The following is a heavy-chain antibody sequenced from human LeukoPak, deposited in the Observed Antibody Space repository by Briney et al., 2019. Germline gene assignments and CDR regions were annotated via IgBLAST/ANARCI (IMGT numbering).Heavy chain of an antibody. CDR3: ARDSPGYYYDSSGYYYFDY. Sequence: SVKVSCKASGGTFSSYATSWVRQAPGQGLEWMGRIIPILGTANYAQKFQGRVTITTDESTSTAYMELSGLRSEDTAVYYCARDSPGYYYDSSGYYYFDYWGQGTLVTVSS. CDR2: IIPILGTA. J-gene: IGHJ4*02. D-gene: IGHD3-22*01. V-gene: IGHV1-69*05. CDR1: GGTFSSYA.